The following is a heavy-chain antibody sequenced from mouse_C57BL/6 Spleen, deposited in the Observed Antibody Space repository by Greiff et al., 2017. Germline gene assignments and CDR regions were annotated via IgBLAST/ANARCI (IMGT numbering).Heavy chain of an antibody. Sequence: VQLQQPGAELVKPGASVKLSCKASGYTFTSYWMHWVKQRPGQGLEWIGMIHPNSGSTNYNEKFKSKATLTVDKSSSTAYMQLSSLTSEDSAVYYCARKTTVASYWYFDVRGTGTTVTVSS. V-gene: IGHV1-64*01. CDR3: ARKTTVASYWYFDV. CDR1: GYTFTSYW. D-gene: IGHD1-1*01. CDR2: IHPNSGST. J-gene: IGHJ1*03.